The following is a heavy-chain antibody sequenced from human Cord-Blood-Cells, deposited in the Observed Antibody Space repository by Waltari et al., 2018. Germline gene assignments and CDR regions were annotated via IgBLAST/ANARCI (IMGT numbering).Heavy chain of an antibody. Sequence: QVQLQQWGAGLLKPSETLSLTCAVYGGSFSGYYWSWIRQPPGKGLEWLGEINHSGSTNYNTSLKSRVTISVDTSKNQFSLKLSSVTAADTAVYYCARGGEYYGSGSSMDFDYWGQGTLVTVSS. J-gene: IGHJ4*02. CDR2: INHSGST. CDR3: ARGGEYYGSGSSMDFDY. V-gene: IGHV4-34*01. D-gene: IGHD3-10*01. CDR1: GGSFSGYY.